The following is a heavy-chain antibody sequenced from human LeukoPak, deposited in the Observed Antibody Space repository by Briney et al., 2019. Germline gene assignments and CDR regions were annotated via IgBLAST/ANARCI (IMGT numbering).Heavy chain of an antibody. Sequence: GGSLRLSCAASGFTFSNYGMNWVRQAPGKGLEWVSSISSSSSYIYYADSVKGRFTISRDNAKNLLYLQMNSLRAEDTAVYYCARGPGYGGPYFFDYWGQGNLVTVSS. CDR2: ISSSSSYI. CDR3: ARGPGYGGPYFFDY. D-gene: IGHD4-23*01. V-gene: IGHV3-21*06. J-gene: IGHJ4*02. CDR1: GFTFSNYG.